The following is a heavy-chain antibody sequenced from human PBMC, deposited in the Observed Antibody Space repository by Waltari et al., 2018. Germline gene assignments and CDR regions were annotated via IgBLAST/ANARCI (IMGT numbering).Heavy chain of an antibody. CDR1: GFTFQNFP. Sequence: EVQLVESGGGLVQPGGSLRLSCAASGFTFQNFPMSWVRQAPGKGLEWVSTITESGDTFYADSVKGRFATSRDNYKNTLSLQMNSLRAEDTAVYYCAKRWAIYYFEYWGQGNLVTVSS. CDR2: ITESGDT. CDR3: AKRWAIYYFEY. V-gene: IGHV3-23*04. J-gene: IGHJ4*02. D-gene: IGHD3-9*01.